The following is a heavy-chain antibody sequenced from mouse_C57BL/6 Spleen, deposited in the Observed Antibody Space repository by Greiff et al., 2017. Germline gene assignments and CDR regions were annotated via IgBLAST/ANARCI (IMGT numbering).Heavy chain of an antibody. V-gene: IGHV1-82*01. D-gene: IGHD1-1*01. Sequence: VKLMESVPELVKPGASVKISCKASGYAFSSSWMNWVKQRPGKGLGWIGRIYPGDGDTNYNGKFTGKATLTADKSASTAYMQLSSLTSEDSAVYFCARCYYYGSSPYWYLDGWCTGTTVIVSS. J-gene: IGHJ1*03. CDR1: GYAFSSSW. CDR2: IYPGDGDT. CDR3: ARCYYYGSSPYWYLDG.